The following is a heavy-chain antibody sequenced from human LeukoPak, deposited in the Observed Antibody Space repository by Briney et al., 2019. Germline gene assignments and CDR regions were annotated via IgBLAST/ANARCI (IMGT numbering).Heavy chain of an antibody. J-gene: IGHJ4*02. CDR3: ARDRVVSLFAFVY. CDR2: IYSGGST. Sequence: GSLRLSCAASEFSVGSNYMTWVRQAPGKGLEWVSLIYSGGSTYYADSVKGRFTISRDNAKKSLYLQMDSLRAEDTAVYYCARDRVVSLFAFVYWGQGTLVTVSS. V-gene: IGHV3-66*01. CDR1: EFSVGSNY. D-gene: IGHD2-21*01.